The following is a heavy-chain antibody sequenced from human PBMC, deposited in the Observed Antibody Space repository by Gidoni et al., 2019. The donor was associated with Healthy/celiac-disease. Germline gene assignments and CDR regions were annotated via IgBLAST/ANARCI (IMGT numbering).Heavy chain of an antibody. J-gene: IGHJ6*03. V-gene: IGHV3-53*01. CDR1: GFTVSSNY. CDR2: IYSGGST. Sequence: EVQLVESGGGLIQPGGSLRLSCAASGFTVSSNYMSWVRQAPGKGLEWVSVIYSGGSTYYADSVKGRFTISRDNSKNTLYLQMNSLRAEDTAVYYCARETGGGLHYYYYYMDVWGKGTTVTVSS. CDR3: ARETGGGLHYYYYYMDV. D-gene: IGHD2-21*02.